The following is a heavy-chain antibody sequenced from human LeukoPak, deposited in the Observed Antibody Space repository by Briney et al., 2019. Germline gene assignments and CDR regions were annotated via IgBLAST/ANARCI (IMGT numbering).Heavy chain of an antibody. V-gene: IGHV3-48*03. CDR2: ISSSGSTI. Sequence: GGSLRLSCAASGFTFSSYEMNWVRQAPGKGLEWVSYISSSGSTIYYADSVKGRFTISRDNSKNTLYLQMNSLRAEDTAVYYCARDLGYSSGPNYWGQGTRVTVSS. CDR1: GFTFSSYE. J-gene: IGHJ4*02. D-gene: IGHD6-19*01. CDR3: ARDLGYSSGPNY.